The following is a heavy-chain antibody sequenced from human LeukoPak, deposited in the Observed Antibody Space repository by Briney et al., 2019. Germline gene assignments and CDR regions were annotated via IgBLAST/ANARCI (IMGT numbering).Heavy chain of an antibody. J-gene: IGHJ4*02. D-gene: IGHD3-16*02. CDR1: GFTFSSYW. CDR3: AKPGCGGVIVRRGAFDY. CDR2: IISDGSTT. V-gene: IGHV3-74*01. Sequence: GGSLRLSCAASGFTFSSYWMQWVRQAPGKGLVWVSRIISDGSTTNYADSVKGRFTISRDNSKNTLYLQMNSLRAEDTAVYYRAKPGCGGVIVRRGAFDYWGQGTLVTVSS.